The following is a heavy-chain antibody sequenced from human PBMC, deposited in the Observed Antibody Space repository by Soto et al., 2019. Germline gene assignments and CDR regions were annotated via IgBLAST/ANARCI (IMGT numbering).Heavy chain of an antibody. D-gene: IGHD5-12*01. CDR1: EGTFSSYT. Sequence: QVQLVQSGAEVKKPGSSVKVSCKASEGTFSSYTISWVRQAPGQGLEWMGRIIPNLGIANYAQKFQGRVTITADKHTKTAYMELSRLGPDDTAVYDCARVTGYGGYDGDYWGQGTLVTVSS. J-gene: IGHJ4*02. CDR2: IIPNLGIA. V-gene: IGHV1-69*02. CDR3: ARVTGYGGYDGDY.